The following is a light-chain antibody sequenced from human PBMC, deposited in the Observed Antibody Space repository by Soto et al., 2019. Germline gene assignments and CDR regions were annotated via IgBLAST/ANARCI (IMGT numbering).Light chain of an antibody. CDR3: QQYNSYSPAT. CDR2: DAS. CDR1: QSISSW. J-gene: IGKJ1*01. V-gene: IGKV1-5*01. Sequence: DIQMTQSPSTLSASVGDRVTITCRASQSISSWLAWYQQKPGKAPKLLIYDASSLESGVPSRFSGSGSGTEFTLTISSLQPDDFAPYYCQQYNSYSPATFGQGTKVEIK.